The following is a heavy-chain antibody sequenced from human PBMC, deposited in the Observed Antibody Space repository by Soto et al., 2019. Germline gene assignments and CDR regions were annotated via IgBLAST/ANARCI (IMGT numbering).Heavy chain of an antibody. CDR1: GFTFSSYG. D-gene: IGHD1-7*01. CDR3: AKDLSSWNYELSAFDY. CDR2: ISYDGSNK. Sequence: QVQLVESGGGVVQPVRSLRLSCAASGFTFSSYGMHWVRQAPGKGLEWVAVISYDGSNKYYADSVKGRFTISRDNSKNTLYLQMNSLRAEDTAVYYCAKDLSSWNYELSAFDYWGQGTLVTVAS. J-gene: IGHJ4*02. V-gene: IGHV3-30*18.